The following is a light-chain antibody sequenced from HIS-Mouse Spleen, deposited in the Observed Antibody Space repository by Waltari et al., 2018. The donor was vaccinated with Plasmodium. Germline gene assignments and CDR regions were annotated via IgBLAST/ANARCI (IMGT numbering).Light chain of an antibody. Sequence: SSELTQAPAVSVALGQTVRITCQADNLRRYYATWYQQKPGQAPVLVIYAKNNRPSWIPDRLSGSSSGNTSSLTITGAQAEDEADYYCNSRDSSGNHLVFGGGTKLTVL. V-gene: IGLV3-19*01. CDR2: AKN. CDR1: NLRRYY. J-gene: IGLJ2*01. CDR3: NSRDSSGNHLV.